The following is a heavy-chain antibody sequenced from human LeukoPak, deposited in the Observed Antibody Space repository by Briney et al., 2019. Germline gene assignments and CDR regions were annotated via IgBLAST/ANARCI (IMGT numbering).Heavy chain of an antibody. Sequence: SETLSLTCTVPGGSMSTYYWSWIRQPPGKGLEWIGYIYNSGSTNYNPSLKSRVTISIDTSKNQFSLKLSSVTAADTAVYYCAREGSGYYDYWGQGTLVTVSS. J-gene: IGHJ4*02. CDR2: IYNSGST. CDR1: GGSMSTYY. V-gene: IGHV4-59*01. D-gene: IGHD3-22*01. CDR3: AREGSGYYDY.